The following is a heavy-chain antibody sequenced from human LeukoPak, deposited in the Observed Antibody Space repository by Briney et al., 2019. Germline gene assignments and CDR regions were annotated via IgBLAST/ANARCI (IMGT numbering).Heavy chain of an antibody. D-gene: IGHD3-9*01. J-gene: IGHJ6*03. CDR1: GFTFSSYW. CDR2: IKQDVSEK. Sequence: GGSPRLSCAASGFTFSSYWMSWVRQAPGKGLEWVANIKQDVSEKYYVDSVKGRFTISRDNAKNSLYLQMNSLRAEDTAVYYCARDGDYDILTGYYNILMDYYMDVWGKGTTVTVSS. CDR3: ARDGDYDILTGYYNILMDYYMDV. V-gene: IGHV3-7*01.